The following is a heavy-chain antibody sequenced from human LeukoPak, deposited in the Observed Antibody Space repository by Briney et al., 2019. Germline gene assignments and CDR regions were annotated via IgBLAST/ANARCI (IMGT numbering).Heavy chain of an antibody. V-gene: IGHV3-48*01. CDR1: GFTFSSYS. CDR3: ARGDILTGSPSDY. D-gene: IGHD3-9*01. CDR2: ISSSSSTI. Sequence: GGSLRLSCAASGFTFSSYSMNWVRQAPGKGLEWVSYISSSSSTIYYADSVKGRFTISRDNAKNSLYLQMNSLRAEDTAVYYCARGDILTGSPSDYWGQGTLVTVSS. J-gene: IGHJ4*02.